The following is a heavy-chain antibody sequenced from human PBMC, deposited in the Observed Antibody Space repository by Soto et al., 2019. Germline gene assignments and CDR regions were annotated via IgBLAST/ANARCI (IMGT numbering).Heavy chain of an antibody. D-gene: IGHD5-12*01. V-gene: IGHV1-69*02. J-gene: IGHJ4*02. CDR2: IIPILGIA. Sequence: SVKVSCKASGGTFSSYTISWVRQAPGQGLEWMGRIIPILGIANYAQKFQGRVTITADKSTSTAYMELSSLRSEDTAVYYCALQTHLYSGYDEGLNYFDYWGQGTLVTVSS. CDR3: ALQTHLYSGYDEGLNYFDY. CDR1: GGTFSSYT.